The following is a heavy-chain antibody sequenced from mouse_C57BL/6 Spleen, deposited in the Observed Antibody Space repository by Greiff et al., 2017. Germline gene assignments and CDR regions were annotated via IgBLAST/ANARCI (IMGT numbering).Heavy chain of an antibody. V-gene: IGHV5-6*02. J-gene: IGHJ2*01. CDR1: GFTFSSYG. CDR3: ARHLNFDY. CDR2: ISSGGSYT. Sequence: DVMLVESGGDLVKPGGSLKLSCAASGFTFSSYGMSWVRQTPDKRLEWVATISSGGSYTYYPDSVKGRFTISRDNAKNTLYLQMSSLKSEDTAMYYCARHLNFDYWGQGTTLTVSS.